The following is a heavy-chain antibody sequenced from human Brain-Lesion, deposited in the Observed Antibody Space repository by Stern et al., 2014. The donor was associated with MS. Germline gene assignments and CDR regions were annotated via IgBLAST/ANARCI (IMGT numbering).Heavy chain of an antibody. V-gene: IGHV1-69*09. CDR1: GGTFSSYT. Sequence: VQLVESGAEVKKPGSSVKVSCKTSGGTFSSYTITWVRQDPGQGLEWMGRIISLLDIADYAQKFQGRVTITADKSTSTAYMELSSLRSEDTAVYYCARESTGDAFDIWGQGTMVTVSS. CDR2: IISLLDIA. J-gene: IGHJ3*02. CDR3: ARESTGDAFDI. D-gene: IGHD3-10*01.